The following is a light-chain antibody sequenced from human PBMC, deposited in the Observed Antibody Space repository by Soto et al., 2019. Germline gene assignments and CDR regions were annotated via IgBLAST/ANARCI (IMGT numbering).Light chain of an antibody. CDR3: QQYYSYPRT. CDR2: AAS. CDR1: QGISSY. Sequence: IQMTQSPSSVSAFVRDRVTITWRASQGISSYLAWYQQKPGKAPKLLIYAASTLQSGVPSRFSGSGSGTDFTLTISCLQSEDFATYYCQQYYSYPRTFGQGIKVDIK. J-gene: IGKJ1*01. V-gene: IGKV1-8*01.